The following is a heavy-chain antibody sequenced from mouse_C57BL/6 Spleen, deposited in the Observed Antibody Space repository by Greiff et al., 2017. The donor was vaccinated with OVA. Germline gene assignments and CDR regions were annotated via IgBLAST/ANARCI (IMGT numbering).Heavy chain of an antibody. CDR1: GYTFTSYW. CDR3: AREAYYSNPYAMDY. J-gene: IGHJ4*01. D-gene: IGHD2-5*01. CDR2: IYPSDSET. V-gene: IGHV1-61*01. Sequence: VQLQQPGAELVRPGSSVKLSCKASGYTFTSYWMDWVKQRPGQGLEWIGNIYPSDSETHYNQKFKDKATLTVDKSSSTAYMQLSSLTSGDSAVYYCAREAYYSNPYAMDYWGQGTSVTVSS.